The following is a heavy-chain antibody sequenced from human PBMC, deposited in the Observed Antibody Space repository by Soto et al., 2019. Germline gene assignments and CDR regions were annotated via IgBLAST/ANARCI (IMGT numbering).Heavy chain of an antibody. CDR3: AKDSQGPLDY. Sequence: SLRLSCAASEFPFSNYAMSWVRQAPGKGLEWVSAISYGGGTTYYADSVKGRFTISRDNSKNTLYLQMNSLRAEDTAVYYCAKDSQGPLDYWGQGTLVTVSS. J-gene: IGHJ4*02. V-gene: IGHV3-23*01. CDR2: ISYGGGTT. CDR1: EFPFSNYA.